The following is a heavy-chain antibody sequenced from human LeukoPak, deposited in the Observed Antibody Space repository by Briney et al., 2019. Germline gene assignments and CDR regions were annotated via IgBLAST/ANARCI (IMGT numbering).Heavy chain of an antibody. D-gene: IGHD3-22*01. CDR1: GFTFSRYS. V-gene: IGHV3-48*04. J-gene: IGHJ6*02. CDR2: ISSSSSTI. CDR3: ARESYYYDSSGYSDSRYYYYGMDV. Sequence: LPGGSLRLSCAASGFTFSRYSMNWVRQAPGKGLEWVSYISSSSSTIYYADSVKGRFTISRDNAKNSLYLQMNSLRAEDTAVYYCARESYYYDSSGYSDSRYYYYGMDVWGQGTTVTVSS.